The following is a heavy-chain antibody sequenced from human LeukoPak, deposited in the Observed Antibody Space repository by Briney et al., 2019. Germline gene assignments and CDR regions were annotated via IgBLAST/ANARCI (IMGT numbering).Heavy chain of an antibody. V-gene: IGHV4-30-4*01. Sequence: SETLSLTCAVYGGSISSGGYYWSWIRQPPGKGLEWIGYIYYSGSTYYNPSLKSRVTISVDTSKNQFSLKLSSVTAADTAVYYCARDLIVADAFDIWGQGTMVTVSS. D-gene: IGHD3-22*01. CDR3: ARDLIVADAFDI. J-gene: IGHJ3*02. CDR2: IYYSGST. CDR1: GGSISSGGYY.